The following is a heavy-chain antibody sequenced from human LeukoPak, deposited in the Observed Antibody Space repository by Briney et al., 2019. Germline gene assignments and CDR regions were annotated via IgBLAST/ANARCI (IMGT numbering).Heavy chain of an antibody. Sequence: ASVKVSCKASGYTFTSYDINWVRQATGQGLEWMGWMNPNSGNTGYAQKFQGRVTITRNTSISTAYMELSSLRSEDTAVYYCARGRVYYYDSSGRDAFDIWGQGTMVTVSS. D-gene: IGHD3-22*01. V-gene: IGHV1-8*03. CDR3: ARGRVYYYDSSGRDAFDI. CDR1: GYTFTSYD. CDR2: MNPNSGNT. J-gene: IGHJ3*02.